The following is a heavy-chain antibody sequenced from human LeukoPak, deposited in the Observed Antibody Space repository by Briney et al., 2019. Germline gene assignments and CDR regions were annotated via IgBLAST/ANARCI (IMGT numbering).Heavy chain of an antibody. CDR1: GFTSSDYY. J-gene: IGHJ3*02. CDR3: ARDPRTTRYYYDSSGPGASDI. D-gene: IGHD3-22*01. CDR2: IYYSGST. V-gene: IGHV4-59*01. Sequence: KAGGSLRLSCAASGFTSSDYYMSWIRQPPGKGLEWIGYIYYSGSTNYNPSLKSRVTISVDTSKNQFSLKLSSVTAADTAVYYCARDPRTTRYYYDSSGPGASDIWGQGTMVTVSS.